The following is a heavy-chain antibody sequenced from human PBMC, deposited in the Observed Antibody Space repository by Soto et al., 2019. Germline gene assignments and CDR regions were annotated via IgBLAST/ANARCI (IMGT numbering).Heavy chain of an antibody. Sequence: QVQLVQSGAEVKKPGSSVKVSCKASGGTFSSYAISWVRQAPGQGLEWMGGIIPIFGTANYAQKFQGRVTITADESTSTAYMELSSLRSEDTAVYYCARSRYYYDSSGYYQSFDYWGQGTLVTVSS. V-gene: IGHV1-69*01. CDR3: ARSRYYYDSSGYYQSFDY. CDR2: IIPIFGTA. CDR1: GGTFSSYA. D-gene: IGHD3-22*01. J-gene: IGHJ4*02.